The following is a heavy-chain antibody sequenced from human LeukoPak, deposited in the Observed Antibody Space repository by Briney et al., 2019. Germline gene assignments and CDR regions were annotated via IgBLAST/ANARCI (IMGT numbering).Heavy chain of an antibody. CDR3: ARVAPYYGDYVTGYHLQLRSGGGIDY. J-gene: IGHJ4*02. V-gene: IGHV1-18*01. D-gene: IGHD4-17*01. CDR2: ISAYNGNT. Sequence: GASVKVSCKASGYTFTSYGISWVRQAPGQGLEWMGWISAYNGNTNYAQKLQGRVTMTTDTSTSTAYMELRSLRSDDTAVYYCARVAPYYGDYVTGYHLQLRSGGGIDYWGQGTLVTVSS. CDR1: GYTFTSYG.